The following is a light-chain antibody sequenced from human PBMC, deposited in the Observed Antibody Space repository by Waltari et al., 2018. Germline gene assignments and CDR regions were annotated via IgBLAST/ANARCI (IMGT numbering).Light chain of an antibody. V-gene: IGLV2-11*01. Sequence: QSALTQPRSVSGSPGQSVTISSPGTSSDVGGYDYVSWYQHHPGKAPKLMIWDVTKRPSGVPDRFSGSKSGNTASLTISGLQAEDEADYYCCSYAGSYTHVVFGGGTKLTVL. CDR3: CSYAGSYTHVV. J-gene: IGLJ2*01. CDR2: DVT. CDR1: SSDVGGYDY.